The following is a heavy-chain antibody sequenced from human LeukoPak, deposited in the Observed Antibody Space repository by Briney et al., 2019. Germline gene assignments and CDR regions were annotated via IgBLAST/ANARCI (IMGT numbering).Heavy chain of an antibody. J-gene: IGHJ5*02. V-gene: IGHV3-15*01. Sequence: GGSLRLSCLTSGFTFVNASMSWVRQAPGKGLEWVGLMKSKPEGGTTFYAAPVRGKFTISRDDSRNTLYLQMTSLTIGDTGVYYCTTGNPWGQGTLVTVSS. CDR1: GFTFVNAS. CDR3: TTGNP. CDR2: MKSKPEGGTT.